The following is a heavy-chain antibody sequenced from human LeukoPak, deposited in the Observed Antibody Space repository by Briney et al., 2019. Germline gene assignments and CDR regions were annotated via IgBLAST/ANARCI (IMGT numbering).Heavy chain of an antibody. CDR1: GFTFSSYA. Sequence: GGSLRLSCAASGFTFSSYAIHWVRQAPGKGLEWVAVISYDGSNKYYADPVKGRFTISRDNSKNTLYLQMNSLRAEDTAVYYCAKAHSSGWSTFDCWGQGTLVTVSS. CDR3: AKAHSSGWSTFDC. V-gene: IGHV3-30*04. D-gene: IGHD6-19*01. CDR2: ISYDGSNK. J-gene: IGHJ4*02.